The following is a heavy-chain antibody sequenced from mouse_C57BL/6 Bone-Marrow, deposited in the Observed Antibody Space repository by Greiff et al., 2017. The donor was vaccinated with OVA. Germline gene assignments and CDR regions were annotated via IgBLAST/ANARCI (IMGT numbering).Heavy chain of an antibody. CDR1: GFTFSSYT. Sequence: DVKLVESGGGLVKPGGSLKLSCAASGFTFSSYTMSWVRPTPEKRLEWVATISGGGGNTYYPDSVKGRFTISRDNAKNTLYLQMSSLRSEDTALYYCARDYYYGSSPDYWGQGTTLTVSS. V-gene: IGHV5-9*01. CDR3: ARDYYYGSSPDY. J-gene: IGHJ2*01. D-gene: IGHD1-1*01. CDR2: ISGGGGNT.